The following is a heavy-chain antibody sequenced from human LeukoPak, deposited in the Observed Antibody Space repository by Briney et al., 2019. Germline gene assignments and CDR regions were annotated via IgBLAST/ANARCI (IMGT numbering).Heavy chain of an antibody. V-gene: IGHV3-7*05. J-gene: IGHJ4*02. CDR2: IASDGSEK. Sequence: PGGSLRLSCAASGFRFSTYWMSWVRQAPGKGLEWVANIASDGSEKHYVDSVKGRFTISRDNAKNSLYLQVNSLRAEDTAVYYCARDNVGATPFDYWGQGTLVTVSS. CDR3: ARDNVGATPFDY. D-gene: IGHD1-26*01. CDR1: GFRFSTYW.